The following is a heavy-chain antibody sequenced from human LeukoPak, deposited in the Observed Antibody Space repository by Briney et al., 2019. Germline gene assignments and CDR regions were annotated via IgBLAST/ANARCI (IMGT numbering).Heavy chain of an antibody. CDR3: AKDLMTVTTVDSDAFDI. J-gene: IGHJ3*02. CDR1: GFTFSSYA. Sequence: GGSLRLSCAASGFTFSSYAMSWVRQAPGKGLEWVSAISGSGGSTYYADSVKGRFTISRDNSKNTLYLQMNSLRAEDTAVYYCAKDLMTVTTVDSDAFDIWGQGTMVTVSS. D-gene: IGHD4-23*01. CDR2: ISGSGGST. V-gene: IGHV3-23*01.